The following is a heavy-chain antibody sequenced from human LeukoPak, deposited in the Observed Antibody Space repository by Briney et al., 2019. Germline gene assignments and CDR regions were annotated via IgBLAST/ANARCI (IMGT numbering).Heavy chain of an antibody. D-gene: IGHD3-22*01. CDR3: AKSAASSGYFLPFDY. CDR2: ISLKNGDI. Sequence: ASVKVSCKASGYTFTNYGIGWVRQAPGQGLECMGWISLKNGDINYAQKVRGRVTMTTDTSTNTAYMELWSLTSDDTAVYYCAKSAASSGYFLPFDYWGQGTPVIVSS. V-gene: IGHV1-18*01. J-gene: IGHJ4*02. CDR1: GYTFTNYG.